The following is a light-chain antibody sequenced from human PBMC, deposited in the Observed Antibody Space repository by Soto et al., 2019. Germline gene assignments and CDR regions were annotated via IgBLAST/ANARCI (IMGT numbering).Light chain of an antibody. CDR1: QSISYY. CDR2: TAS. V-gene: IGKV1-39*01. CDR3: QQSHSAQFT. Sequence: DIQMTQSPFSLSASLGDRVTITCRASQSISYYLNWYHQKPGKGLKLLIFTASSLQVGVPSQFSGSGSGTDFTLTITSLQPEDFASYFCQQSHSAQFTFGPGTTVDIK. J-gene: IGKJ3*01.